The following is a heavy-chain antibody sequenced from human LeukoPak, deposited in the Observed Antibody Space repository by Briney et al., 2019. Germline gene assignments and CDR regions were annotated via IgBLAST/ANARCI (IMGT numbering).Heavy chain of an antibody. CDR2: INPSGGST. Sequence: ASVKVSCKASGYTFTSYYMHWVRQAPGQGLEWMGIINPSGGSTSYAQKFQGRVTMTRDTSTSTVYMELSSLRSEDTAVYYCARGGLSYDSSGYYYRTIDYWGQGTLVTVSS. CDR3: ARGGLSYDSSGYYYRTIDY. CDR1: GYTFTSYY. V-gene: IGHV1-46*01. D-gene: IGHD3-22*01. J-gene: IGHJ4*02.